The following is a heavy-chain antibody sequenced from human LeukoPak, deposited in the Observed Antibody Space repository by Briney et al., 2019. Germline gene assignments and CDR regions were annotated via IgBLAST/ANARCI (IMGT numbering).Heavy chain of an antibody. V-gene: IGHV3-48*03. CDR1: GFTFSSYE. D-gene: IGHD3-22*01. CDR2: ISSSGSTI. CDR3: ARVLPDYYDSSGCDY. Sequence: GGSLRLSCAASGFTFSSYEMNWVRQAPGKGLEWVSYISSSGSTIYYADSVKGRFTISRDNAKNSLYLQMNSLRAEDTAVYYCARVLPDYYDSSGCDYWGQGTLVTVSS. J-gene: IGHJ4*02.